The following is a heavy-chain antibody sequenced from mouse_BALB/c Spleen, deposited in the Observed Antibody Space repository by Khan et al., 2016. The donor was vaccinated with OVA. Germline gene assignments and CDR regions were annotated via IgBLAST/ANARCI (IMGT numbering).Heavy chain of an antibody. CDR2: INPSSGYT. V-gene: IGHV1-4*01. D-gene: IGHD2-3*01. CDR3: ARGYDGYSLAY. J-gene: IGHJ3*01. Sequence: QVQLQQPGAELARPGASVKMSCKASGYTFTSYTMHWVKLRPGQGLEWIGYINPSSGYTNYNQKFKDKATLTADKSSSTAYMQLSSLTSEDSAVYYCARGYDGYSLAYWGQGTLVTVSA. CDR1: GYTFTSYT.